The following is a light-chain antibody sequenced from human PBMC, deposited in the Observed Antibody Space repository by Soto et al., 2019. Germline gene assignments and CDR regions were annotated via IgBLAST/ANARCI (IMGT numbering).Light chain of an antibody. CDR1: DIGDKG. V-gene: IGLV3-21*02. Sequence: SYILTQPPSVSVAPGQTATITCGGDDIGDKGVQWYQQRPGQAPLLVVYDDSDRPSGIPERYSGTNSENTAALIISRVEAGDEADYYCQVWDTNSNPVIFGGGTQLTVL. CDR3: QVWDTNSNPVI. J-gene: IGLJ2*01. CDR2: DDS.